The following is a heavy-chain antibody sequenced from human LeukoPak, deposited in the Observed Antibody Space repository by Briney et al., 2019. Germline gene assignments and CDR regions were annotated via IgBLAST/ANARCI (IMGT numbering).Heavy chain of an antibody. D-gene: IGHD4-17*01. J-gene: IGHJ5*02. CDR1: GFTFSDYA. CDR2: ISGTGGTT. CDR3: AKGSSRGTTLTWFDP. V-gene: IGHV3-23*01. Sequence: GGSLRLSCAASGFTFSDYAMTWVRQAPGKGLEWVSVISGTGGTTYYADSVKGQFTVSRDNSQNTLYLQMNTLRADGTAVYYCAKGSSRGTTLTWFDPWGQGTLVTVSS.